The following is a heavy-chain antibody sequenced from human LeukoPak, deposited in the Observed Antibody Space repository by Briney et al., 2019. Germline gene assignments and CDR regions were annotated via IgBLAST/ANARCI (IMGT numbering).Heavy chain of an antibody. Sequence: TGGSLRLSCAASGFTFRSYVMSWVRQAPGKGLEWVAVIWSDGSNRFYAGSVKGRFTISRDNSQNTVFLQMNSLRVEDTAMYYCARDAQRGFDYSNSLEYWGHGTLVTVSS. D-gene: IGHD4-11*01. V-gene: IGHV3-33*08. CDR1: GFTFRSYV. CDR3: ARDAQRGFDYSNSLEY. CDR2: IWSDGSNR. J-gene: IGHJ4*01.